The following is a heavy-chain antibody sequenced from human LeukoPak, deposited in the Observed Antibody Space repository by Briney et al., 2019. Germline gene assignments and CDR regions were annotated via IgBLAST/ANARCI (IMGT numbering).Heavy chain of an antibody. CDR2: IIPIFRTA. CDR1: GGTFISYA. D-gene: IGHD6-13*01. CDR3: ARSRYGYSSSWYLLGY. V-gene: IGHV1-69*01. Sequence: SVKVSCKASGGTFISYAISWVRQAPGQGLEWMGGIIPIFRTANYAPKFQARLTITPDESTSTASMELSSLRSEDTAVYYCARSRYGYSSSWYLLGYWGQGTLVTVSS. J-gene: IGHJ4*02.